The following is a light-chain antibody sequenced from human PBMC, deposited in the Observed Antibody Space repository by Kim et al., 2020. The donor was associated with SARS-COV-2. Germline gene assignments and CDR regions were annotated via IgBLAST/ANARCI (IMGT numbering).Light chain of an antibody. V-gene: IGLV4-69*01. Sequence: AAVKLTCTLSSGHSSNTIEVHQQQPEKGPRYLMKLKSEGSHSKGDGIPDRFSGSSSGAERYLTISSLQSEDEADYYCQTWGTGIWVFGGGTQLTVL. CDR2: LKSEGSH. CDR1: SGHSSNT. CDR3: QTWGTGIWV. J-gene: IGLJ3*02.